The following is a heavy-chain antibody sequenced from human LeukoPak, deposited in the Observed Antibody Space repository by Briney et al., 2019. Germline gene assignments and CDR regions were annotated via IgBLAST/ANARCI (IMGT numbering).Heavy chain of an antibody. V-gene: IGHV4-59*01. CDR1: GGSISSYY. D-gene: IGHD1-26*01. CDR3: ARGEYSGSPIGY. Sequence: SETLSLTCTVSGGSISSYYWSWIRQPPGKGLEWIGYIYYSGSTNYNPSLKSRVTISVDTSKNQFSLKLSSVTAADTAVYYCARGEYSGSPIGYWGQGTLVTVSS. CDR2: IYYSGST. J-gene: IGHJ4*02.